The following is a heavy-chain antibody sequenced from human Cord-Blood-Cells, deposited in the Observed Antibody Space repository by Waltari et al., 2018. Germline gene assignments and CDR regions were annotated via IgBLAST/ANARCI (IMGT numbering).Heavy chain of an antibody. V-gene: IGHV3-48*02. CDR3: AGPGIAAAGPYFDY. D-gene: IGHD6-13*01. Sequence: EVQLVESGGGLVQPGGSLRLSCAASGFTFSSYSMNWVRQAPGKGLEWVSYISSSSSTIYYADSGKGRFTISRDKAKNSLYLQMNSLRDEDTAVYYCAGPGIAAAGPYFDYWGQGTLVTVSS. CDR1: GFTFSSYS. J-gene: IGHJ4*02. CDR2: ISSSSSTI.